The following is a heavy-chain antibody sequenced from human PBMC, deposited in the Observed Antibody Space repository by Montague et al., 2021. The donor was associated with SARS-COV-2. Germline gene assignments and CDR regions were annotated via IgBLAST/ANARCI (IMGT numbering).Heavy chain of an antibody. CDR2: TYYRSKWYS. D-gene: IGHD6-19*01. J-gene: IGHJ4*02. V-gene: IGHV6-1*01. CDR3: VRYSGWFYFDF. CDR1: GDSVSSNSVA. Sequence: CAISGDSVSSNSVAWGWIRQSPSRGLEWLGRTYYRSKWYSDYAPXVRGRLTVNPDASKNEFSLELNYVTPGDTAVYYCVRYSGWFYFDFWGQGTLVTVSS.